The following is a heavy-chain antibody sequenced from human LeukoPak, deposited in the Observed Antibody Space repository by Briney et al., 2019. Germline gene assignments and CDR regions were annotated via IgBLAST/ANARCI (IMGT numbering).Heavy chain of an antibody. D-gene: IGHD1/OR15-1a*01. J-gene: IGHJ4*02. Sequence: SETLSLTCTVSGGSISSSSYYWGWIRQPPGKGLEWIGSIYYSGSTYYNPSLKSRVTISVDTSKNQFSLKLSSVTAADTAVYYCARRSQQRNFDYWGQGTLVTVSS. V-gene: IGHV4-39*01. CDR3: ARRSQQRNFDY. CDR1: GGSISSSSYY. CDR2: IYYSGST.